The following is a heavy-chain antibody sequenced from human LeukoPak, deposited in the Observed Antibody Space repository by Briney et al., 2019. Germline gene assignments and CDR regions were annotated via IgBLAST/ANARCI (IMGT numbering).Heavy chain of an antibody. CDR2: TYYRSRWYT. J-gene: IGHJ4*02. Sequence: KDSQTLSLTCAISGDSVSSNSAAWNWIRQSPSRGLEWLVRTYYRSRWYTDYAVSVKSRITIKPDTSKNQFSLQLNSVTPEDTAVYYCARDRITIFGVVIGTPVDYWGQGTLVTVSS. D-gene: IGHD3-3*01. CDR1: GDSVSSNSAA. V-gene: IGHV6-1*01. CDR3: ARDRITIFGVVIGTPVDY.